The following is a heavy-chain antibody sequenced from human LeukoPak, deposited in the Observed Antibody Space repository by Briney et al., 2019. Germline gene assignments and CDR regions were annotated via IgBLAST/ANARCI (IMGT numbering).Heavy chain of an antibody. D-gene: IGHD3-10*01. J-gene: IGHJ4*02. CDR1: GYRFTSHW. CDR2: IHPDDSET. Sequence: GESLKISCKTSGYRFTSHWIAWVRQTPGKGLEWMGIIHPDDSETKYSPSFQGQVTISADKSISTAYLQWSSLKASDTAMYYCARRGLGVDYWGQGTLVTVSS. V-gene: IGHV5-51*01. CDR3: ARRGLGVDY.